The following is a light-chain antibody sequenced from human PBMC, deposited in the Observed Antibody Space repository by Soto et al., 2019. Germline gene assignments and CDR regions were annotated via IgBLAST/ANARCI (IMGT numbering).Light chain of an antibody. V-gene: IGKV3-15*01. CDR1: QSVSGD. Sequence: EIVLTQSPATLSVSPGERATHSCRASQSVSGDLAWYHHKPGQAPRLLIYDASTRALDTPARFAGSGSGTEFTLTISSLQSEDFAVYFCQQYNYWPITFGQGTRLEIK. J-gene: IGKJ5*01. CDR2: DAS. CDR3: QQYNYWPIT.